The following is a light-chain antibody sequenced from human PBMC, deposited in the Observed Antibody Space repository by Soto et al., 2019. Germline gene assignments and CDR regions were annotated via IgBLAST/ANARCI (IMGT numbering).Light chain of an antibody. V-gene: IGKV3-20*01. CDR1: RSLSSSY. CDR2: AAS. CDR3: QQQGT. J-gene: IGKJ2*01. Sequence: EIVLTQSPGTLSLSPGEGATLSCRASRSLSSSYVVWYQQKPGQAPRLLIYAASRRATGIPDRFSGSGSATEYTLTISRLEPEDFAVYYCQQQGTFGQGTKLEIK.